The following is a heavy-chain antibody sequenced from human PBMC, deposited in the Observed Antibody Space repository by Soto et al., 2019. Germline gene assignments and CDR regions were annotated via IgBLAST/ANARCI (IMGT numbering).Heavy chain of an antibody. CDR1: GASISTYY. CDR3: AREHSAGRTDN. D-gene: IGHD4-4*01. J-gene: IGHJ4*02. CDR2: VYYSGST. V-gene: IGHV4-59*01. Sequence: PSETLSLTCTVSGASISTYYWSWIRQPPGKGLEWIGYVYYSGSTNYNPSLKSRVSMSVDTSKNQFSLKLNSVTAADTAVYHCAREHSAGRTDNWGQGTRVTVSS.